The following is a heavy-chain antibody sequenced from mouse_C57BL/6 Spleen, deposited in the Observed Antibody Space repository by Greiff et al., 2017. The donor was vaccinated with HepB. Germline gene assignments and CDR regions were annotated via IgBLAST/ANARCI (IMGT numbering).Heavy chain of an antibody. Sequence: EVQLQQSGPELVKPGASVKIPCKASGYTFTDYNMDWVKQSHGKSLEWIGDINPNNGGTIYNQKFKGKATLTVDKSSSTAYMELRSLTSEDTAVYYCARTRYYGSSYPWYFDVWGTGTTVTDSS. CDR1: GYTFTDYN. J-gene: IGHJ1*03. D-gene: IGHD1-1*01. V-gene: IGHV1-18*01. CDR3: ARTRYYGSSYPWYFDV. CDR2: INPNNGGT.